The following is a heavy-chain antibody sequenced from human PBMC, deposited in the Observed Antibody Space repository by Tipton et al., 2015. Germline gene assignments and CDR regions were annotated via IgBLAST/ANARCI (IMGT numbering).Heavy chain of an antibody. CDR1: GGDFSSYA. CDR3: ARGRAAAGPGALHI. D-gene: IGHD6-25*01. V-gene: IGHV1-69*06. J-gene: IGHJ3*02. Sequence: QSGPEVKKSGSSVKVSCKASGGDFSSYAISWVRQAPGQGLEWMGGLIPMFDKPDYAQNFQGSVTITADKSTSTAYMEMTSLRSEDTAVYYCARGRAAAGPGALHIWGQGTMVTVSS. CDR2: LIPMFDKP.